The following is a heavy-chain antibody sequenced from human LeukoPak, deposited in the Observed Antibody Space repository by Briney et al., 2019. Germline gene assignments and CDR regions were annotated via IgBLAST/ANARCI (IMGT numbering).Heavy chain of an antibody. D-gene: IGHD3-9*01. Sequence: SETLSLTCTVSGGSISSSSYYWGWIRQPPGKGLEWVGSIYYSGSTYYNPSLKSRVTISVDTSKNQFSLKLSSVTAADTAVYYCARVDWTTDYWGQGTQVTVSS. V-gene: IGHV4-39*01. J-gene: IGHJ4*02. CDR3: ARVDWTTDY. CDR2: IYYSGST. CDR1: GGSISSSSYY.